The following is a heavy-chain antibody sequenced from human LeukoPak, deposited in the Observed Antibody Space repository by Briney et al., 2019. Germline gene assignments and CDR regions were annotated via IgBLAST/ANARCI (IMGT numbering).Heavy chain of an antibody. CDR3: ARDLVVAPISGYDYEGDY. Sequence: KSGGSLRLSCAASGFTFSSYSMNWVRQAPGKGLEWVSSISSSSSYIYYADSVKGRFTISRDNAKNSLYLQMNSLRAEDTAVYYCARDLVVAPISGYDYEGDYWGQGTLVTVSS. CDR1: GFTFSSYS. V-gene: IGHV3-21*01. CDR2: ISSSSSYI. J-gene: IGHJ4*02. D-gene: IGHD5-12*01.